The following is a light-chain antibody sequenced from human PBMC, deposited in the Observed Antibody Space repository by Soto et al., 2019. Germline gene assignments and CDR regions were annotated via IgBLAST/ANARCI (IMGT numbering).Light chain of an antibody. CDR2: AAS. CDR1: QSINNY. J-gene: IGKJ4*01. CDR3: QQRYSSPLT. V-gene: IGKV1-39*01. Sequence: DIHMTQSPSSLSASVGDRVTITCRASQSINNYLNWYQQKPGKAPNLLIYAASNLQSGVPSRFSGRGSGTDFTLTISSLEPEDFATYYCQQRYSSPLTFGGGTKVDI.